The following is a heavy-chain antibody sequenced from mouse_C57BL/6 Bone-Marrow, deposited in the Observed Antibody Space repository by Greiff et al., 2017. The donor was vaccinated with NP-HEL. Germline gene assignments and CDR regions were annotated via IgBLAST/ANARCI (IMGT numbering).Heavy chain of an antibody. CDR1: GFTFSSYA. CDR3: ARVIYYGSSHWYFDV. CDR2: ISDGGSYT. V-gene: IGHV5-4*03. D-gene: IGHD1-1*01. Sequence: EVMLVESGGGLVKPGGSLKLSCAASGFTFSSYAMSWVRQTPEKRLEWVATISDGGSYTYYPDNVKGRFTISRDNAKNNLYLQMSHLKSEDTAMYYCARVIYYGSSHWYFDVWGTGTTVTVSS. J-gene: IGHJ1*03.